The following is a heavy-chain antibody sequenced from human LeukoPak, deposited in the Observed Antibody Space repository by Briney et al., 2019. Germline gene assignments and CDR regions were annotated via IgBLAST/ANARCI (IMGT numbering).Heavy chain of an antibody. J-gene: IGHJ3*02. D-gene: IGHD3-22*01. V-gene: IGHV3-21*01. CDR2: ISSSSSDI. Sequence: GGSLRLSCAASGFTFSSYSMNWVRQAPGKGLEWVSSISSSSSDIYYADSVKGRFTISGDNAKNSLYLQMNSLRAEDTAVYYCERDRVGNYYDSSGYYYQMGDAFDIWGQGTMVTVSS. CDR3: ERDRVGNYYDSSGYYYQMGDAFDI. CDR1: GFTFSSYS.